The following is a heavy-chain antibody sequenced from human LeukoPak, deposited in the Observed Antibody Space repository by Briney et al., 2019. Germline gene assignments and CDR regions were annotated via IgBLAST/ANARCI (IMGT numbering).Heavy chain of an antibody. CDR2: INSDGSST. D-gene: IGHD3-3*01. V-gene: IGHV3-74*01. CDR3: ARPYDFWSGLDAFDI. CDR1: GFTFSSYW. J-gene: IGHJ3*02. Sequence: PGGSLRLSCAASGFTFSSYWMHWVRQAPGKGLVWVSHINSDGSSTSYADSVKGRFTISRDNAKNTLYLKMNSLRAEDTAVYYCARPYDFWSGLDAFDIWGQGTMVTVSS.